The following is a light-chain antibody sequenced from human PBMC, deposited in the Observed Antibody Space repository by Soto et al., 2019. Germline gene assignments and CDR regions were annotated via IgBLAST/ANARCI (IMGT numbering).Light chain of an antibody. CDR2: DAS. CDR3: QQYDNLPSIT. J-gene: IGKJ5*01. Sequence: DIQMTQSPSSLSASVGDRVTITCQASQDISNYLNWYQQKPGKVPKLLIYDASNLETGVPSRFSGSRSGTDFTFTISNLQPEDIATYYCQQYDNLPSITFGQGTRLEIK. CDR1: QDISNY. V-gene: IGKV1-33*01.